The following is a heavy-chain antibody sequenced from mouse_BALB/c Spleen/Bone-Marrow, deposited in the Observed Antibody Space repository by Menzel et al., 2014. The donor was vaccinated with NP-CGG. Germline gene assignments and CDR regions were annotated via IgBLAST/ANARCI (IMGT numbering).Heavy chain of an antibody. CDR2: INPSTGYT. Sequence: QVQLQQSGAELAKPGASVKMSCKASGYTFTNCWMHWVKQRPGQGLEWIGYINPSTGYTEYNQKFKDKATSTADKSSSTAYMQLSSLTSEDSAVYYCARIYYYGRDYWGQGTTLTVSS. V-gene: IGHV1-7*01. CDR3: ARIYYYGRDY. J-gene: IGHJ2*01. D-gene: IGHD1-1*01. CDR1: GYTFTNCW.